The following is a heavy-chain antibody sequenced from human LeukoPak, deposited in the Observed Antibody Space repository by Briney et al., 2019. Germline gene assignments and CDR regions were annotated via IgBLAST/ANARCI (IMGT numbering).Heavy chain of an antibody. CDR3: ARDSLAYYDFWSGYLTEYYFDY. V-gene: IGHV1-3*01. CDR1: GYTFTSYA. D-gene: IGHD3-3*01. Sequence: GASVKVSCKASGYTFTSYAMHWVRQAPGQRLGWMGWINAGNGNTKYSQKFQGRVTITRDTSASTAYMELSSLRSEDTAVYYCARDSLAYYDFWSGYLTEYYFDYWGQGTLVTVSS. CDR2: INAGNGNT. J-gene: IGHJ4*02.